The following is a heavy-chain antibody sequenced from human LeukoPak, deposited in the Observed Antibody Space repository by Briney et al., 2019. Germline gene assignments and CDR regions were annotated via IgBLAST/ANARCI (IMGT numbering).Heavy chain of an antibody. CDR2: IYPGDSDT. V-gene: IGHV5-51*01. D-gene: IGHD5-24*01. J-gene: IGHJ4*02. Sequence: GESLKISCKGSGYTFTTYWIGWVRQMPEKGLEWMGMIYPGDSDTRYTPSFQGQVTISADKSIGTAYLQWSSLKASDTTMYYCARQGGAYRLDYWGQGPLVTVSS. CDR3: ARQGGAYRLDY. CDR1: GYTFTTYW.